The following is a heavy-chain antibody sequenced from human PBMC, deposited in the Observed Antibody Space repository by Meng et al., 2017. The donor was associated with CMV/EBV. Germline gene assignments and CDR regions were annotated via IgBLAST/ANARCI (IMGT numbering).Heavy chain of an antibody. CDR3: ARERMATAQYYFDH. CDR1: GYTFTGYY. Sequence: QVQLVQSGAEVKKPGAPVKVCCKASGYTFTGYYMHWVRQAPGQGLEWMGWINPNSGGTNYAQKFQGRVTMTRDTSISTAYMELSRLRSDDTAVYYCARERMATAQYYFDHWDQGPLVTVSS. D-gene: IGHD5-24*01. CDR2: INPNSGGT. J-gene: IGHJ4*02. V-gene: IGHV1-2*02.